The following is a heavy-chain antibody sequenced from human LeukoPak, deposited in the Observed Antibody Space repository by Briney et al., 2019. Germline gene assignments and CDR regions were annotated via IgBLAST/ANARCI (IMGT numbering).Heavy chain of an antibody. CDR2: IKSKWDGGTI. Sequence: GRPFRLSCAASGATCSQLCMSCVRHVPGGRMWWCGRIKSKWDGGTIEYAGTVNGRFTISRDESRDTLYLQMNTLKTEDTAVYYCNTDPPGTGGRYMAVWGKGTTVTVSS. CDR1: GATCSQLC. V-gene: IGHV3-15*01. J-gene: IGHJ6*03. CDR3: NTDPPGTGGRYMAV. D-gene: IGHD1-1*01.